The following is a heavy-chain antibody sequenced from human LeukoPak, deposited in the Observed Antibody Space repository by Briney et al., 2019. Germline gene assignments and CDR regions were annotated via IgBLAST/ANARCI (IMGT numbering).Heavy chain of an antibody. CDR3: ASRTRMTTVFSFDY. D-gene: IGHD4-11*01. CDR2: IYYSGSA. V-gene: IGHV4-39*01. Sequence: SETLSLTCTVSGGSISSSSYYWGWIRQPPGKGLEWIGSIYYSGSAYYNPSLKSRVTISVDTSKNQFSLKLSSVTAADTAVYYCASRTRMTTVFSFDYWGQGTLVTVSS. J-gene: IGHJ4*02. CDR1: GGSISSSSYY.